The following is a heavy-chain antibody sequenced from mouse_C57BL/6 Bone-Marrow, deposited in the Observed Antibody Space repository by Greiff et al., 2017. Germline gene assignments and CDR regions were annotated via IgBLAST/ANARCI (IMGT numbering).Heavy chain of an antibody. Sequence: VQLQESGAELVRPGTSVKVSCKASGYAFTNYLIEWVKQRPGPGLEWIGVITPGSGGTNYNEKFKGKATLTADTSSSTAYIQRSSLTSEDSAVYFCARSGYGIFLYYFDYWGQGTTLTVSS. CDR3: ARSGYGIFLYYFDY. CDR1: GYAFTNYL. J-gene: IGHJ2*01. CDR2: ITPGSGGT. D-gene: IGHD2-1*01. V-gene: IGHV1-54*01.